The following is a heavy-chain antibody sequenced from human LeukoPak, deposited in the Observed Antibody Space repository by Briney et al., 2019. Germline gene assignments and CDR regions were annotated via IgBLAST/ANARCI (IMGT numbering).Heavy chain of an antibody. CDR1: GDSISNHIYY. CDR3: ARLRALSGHRGAFDI. V-gene: IGHV4-39*01. Sequence: SEALSLTCAVSGDSISNHIYYWDWIRQTPGKGLEWIGAVYYTGNAYYNPSLKSRVTISVDTSDNRFSLHLSSVNAADTAIYYCARLRALSGHRGAFDIWGQGTLVTVSS. J-gene: IGHJ3*02. CDR2: VYYTGNA. D-gene: IGHD5/OR15-5a*01.